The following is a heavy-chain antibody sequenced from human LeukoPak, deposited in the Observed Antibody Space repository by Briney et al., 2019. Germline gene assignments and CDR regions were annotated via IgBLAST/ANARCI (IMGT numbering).Heavy chain of an antibody. CDR3: ARGAVAGANWFDP. D-gene: IGHD6-19*01. CDR1: GGSISSGGYY. Sequence: SETLSLTCTVSGGSISSGGYYWSWIRQHPGKGLEWIGYIHHNGNTYYNPSLKSRVTISVDTSKNQFSLRLTSVTAADTAMYYCARGAVAGANWFDPWGQGAQVTVSS. V-gene: IGHV4-31*03. CDR2: IHHNGNT. J-gene: IGHJ5*02.